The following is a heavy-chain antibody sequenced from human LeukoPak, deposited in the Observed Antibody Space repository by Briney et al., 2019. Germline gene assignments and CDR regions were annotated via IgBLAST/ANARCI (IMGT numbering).Heavy chain of an antibody. CDR3: EREEYGDYVGY. D-gene: IGHD4-17*01. J-gene: IGHJ4*02. V-gene: IGHV4-59*01. Sequence: PSETLSLTCTVSGGSISSYSWSWIRQPPGKRLEWIGYVYYSGTTNYNPPLRSRVTISVDTSKNQFSRKLNSVTAADTAVYYCEREEYGDYVGYWGQGTLVTVAS. CDR2: VYYSGTT. CDR1: GGSISSYS.